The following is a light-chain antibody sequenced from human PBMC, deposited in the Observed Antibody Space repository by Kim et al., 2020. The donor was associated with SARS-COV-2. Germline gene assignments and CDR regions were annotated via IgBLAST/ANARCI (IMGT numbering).Light chain of an antibody. V-gene: IGLV3-19*01. Sequence: SSELTQDPAVSVALGQTVRITCQGNNLRSYFANWYQQKPGQAPVLVIYDKHNRPSEIPDRFSGSSSGNTASLTITGAQAEDEDDYHCNSRDSSGNNVVFGGGTQLTVL. CDR2: DKH. CDR1: NLRSYF. CDR3: NSRDSSGNNVV. J-gene: IGLJ2*01.